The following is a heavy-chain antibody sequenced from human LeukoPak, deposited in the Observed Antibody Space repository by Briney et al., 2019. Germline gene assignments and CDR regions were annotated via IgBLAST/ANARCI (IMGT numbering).Heavy chain of an antibody. CDR1: GDSVSSNSVT. J-gene: IGHJ5*02. V-gene: IGHV6-1*01. Sequence: SQTLSLTCAISGDSVSSNSVTWNWIRQSPSRGLEWLGRTYYRSTWYNDYAVSVRGRITVNPDTSKNQFSLHLTSVTPEDTAVYYCARRLTQYDCFDPWGQGILVTVSS. D-gene: IGHD2-2*01. CDR2: TYYRSTWYN. CDR3: ARRLTQYDCFDP.